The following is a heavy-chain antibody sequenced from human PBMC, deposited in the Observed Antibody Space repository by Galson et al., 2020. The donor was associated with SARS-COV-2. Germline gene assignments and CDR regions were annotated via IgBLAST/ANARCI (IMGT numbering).Heavy chain of an antibody. CDR1: GFTFDNYT. Sequence: GGSLRLSCAASGFTFDNYTMHWVRQAPGKGLEWVSLISWVGGRTNYADAVKGRFTIPRYNSKNSLYLQMTSLRTEDTALYYWAKGSECYDFWSGDGDAGDMWSKGTMETVSS. D-gene: IGHD3-3*01. V-gene: IGHV3-43*01. CDR2: ISWVGGRT. CDR3: AKGSECYDFWSGDGDAGDM. J-gene: IGHJ3*02.